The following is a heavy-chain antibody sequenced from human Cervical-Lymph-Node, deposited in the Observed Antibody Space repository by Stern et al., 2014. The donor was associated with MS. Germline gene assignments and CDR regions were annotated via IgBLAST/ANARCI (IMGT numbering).Heavy chain of an antibody. CDR1: GFIFSDPA. J-gene: IGHJ4*02. Sequence: EVQLVESGGGLEQPGGSLRLSCAASGFIFSDPAMNWVRQAPGKGLEWVSGISWNSGSVGYADSVKGRFTISRVNSKNSLYLQMNNLRVEDTAIYYCATEKGACSGDDCHVTFDSWGQGTLVTVSS. CDR3: ATEKGACSGDDCHVTFDS. V-gene: IGHV3-9*01. D-gene: IGHD2-21*02. CDR2: ISWNSGSV.